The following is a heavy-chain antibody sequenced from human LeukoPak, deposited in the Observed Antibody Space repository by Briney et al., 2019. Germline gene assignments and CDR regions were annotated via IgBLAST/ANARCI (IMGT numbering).Heavy chain of an antibody. CDR2: IRNKANSYTT. D-gene: IGHD3-3*01. CDR1: GFTFSDHY. CDR3: ARETFWSGYLVAARRRWFDP. Sequence: GGSLRLSCAASGFTFSDHYMDWVRQAPGKGLEWIGRIRNKANSYTTEYAASVKGRFAISRDDSKNSLYLQMNSLKTEDTAVYYCARETFWSGYLVAARRRWFDPWGQGTLVTVSS. V-gene: IGHV3-72*01. J-gene: IGHJ5*02.